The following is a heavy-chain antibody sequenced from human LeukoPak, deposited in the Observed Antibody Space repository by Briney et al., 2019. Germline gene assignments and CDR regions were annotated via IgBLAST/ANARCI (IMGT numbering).Heavy chain of an antibody. CDR1: GYTFTGYY. D-gene: IGHD2-2*01. CDR3: ARDWGGYCSSTSCYLYNWFDP. Sequence: ASVKASCKASGYTFTGYYMHWVRQAPGQGLEWMGWINPNSGGTNYAQKFQGRVTMTRDTSISTAYMELSRLRSDDTAVYYCARDWGGYCSSTSCYLYNWFDPWGQGTLVTVSS. V-gene: IGHV1-2*02. J-gene: IGHJ5*02. CDR2: INPNSGGT.